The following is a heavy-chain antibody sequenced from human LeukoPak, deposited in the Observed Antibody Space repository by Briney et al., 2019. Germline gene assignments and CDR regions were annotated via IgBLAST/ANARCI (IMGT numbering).Heavy chain of an antibody. J-gene: IGHJ4*02. Sequence: GKSLRLSCAASGFTFSNYAMHWVRQAPGKGLGWVSLISSGGTYEYYADSVKGRFTISRDNSKNTLYLQLNSLRAEDTAAYYCARDSTYYYDSGSSGPHYFDNWGQGTLVTVSS. CDR3: ARDSTYYYDSGSSGPHYFDN. CDR1: GFTFSNYA. CDR2: ISSGGTYE. D-gene: IGHD3-10*01. V-gene: IGHV3-30*01.